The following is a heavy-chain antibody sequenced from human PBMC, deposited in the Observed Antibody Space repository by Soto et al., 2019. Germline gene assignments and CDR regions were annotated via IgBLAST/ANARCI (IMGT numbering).Heavy chain of an antibody. CDR3: ARRRLTTGTDYFDH. D-gene: IGHD1-1*01. V-gene: IGHV1-2*02. CDR1: RYTFNDYH. J-gene: IGHJ4*02. CDR2: INPNSGDT. Sequence: ASVNVSCKTSRYTFNDYHLHWVRQAPGQGLEWMGSINPNSGDTNYAQRFQGRLTLTRNTSIRTVYMELSILRSDDTAVYYCARRRLTTGTDYFDHWGQGTLVTVSS.